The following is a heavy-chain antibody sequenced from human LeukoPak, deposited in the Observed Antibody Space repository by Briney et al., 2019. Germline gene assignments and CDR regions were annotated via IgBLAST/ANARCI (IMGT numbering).Heavy chain of an antibody. CDR1: GFTFSSYA. D-gene: IGHD6-13*01. Sequence: GRSLRLSCAASGFTFSSYAMHWLRQAPGKGLEWVAVIASDGNDKHLADSVKGRFTISKDNSRNTLYLQMNSLRTEDTAVYYCAKDGAMAAAGYYFDYWGQGTPVTVSS. J-gene: IGHJ4*02. V-gene: IGHV3-30*18. CDR3: AKDGAMAAAGYYFDY. CDR2: IASDGNDK.